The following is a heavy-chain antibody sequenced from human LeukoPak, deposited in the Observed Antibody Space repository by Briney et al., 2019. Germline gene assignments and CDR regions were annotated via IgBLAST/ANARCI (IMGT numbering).Heavy chain of an antibody. Sequence: SQTLSLTCTVSGGSISSGDYYWSWIRPPPGKGLEWIGYLYYSRSTYYNPSLKTRVTISVDTSKNQFSLKLSSVTAADTAVYYCARGATRYYDILTGYSPYYYYGMDVWGQGTTVTVSS. CDR3: ARGATRYYDILTGYSPYYYYGMDV. V-gene: IGHV4-30-4*01. D-gene: IGHD3-9*01. CDR2: LYYSRST. J-gene: IGHJ6*02. CDR1: GGSISSGDYY.